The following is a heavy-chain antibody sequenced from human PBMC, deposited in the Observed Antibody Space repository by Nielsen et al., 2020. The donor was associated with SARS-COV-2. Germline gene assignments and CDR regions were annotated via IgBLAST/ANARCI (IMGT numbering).Heavy chain of an antibody. V-gene: IGHV3-9*01. CDR2: ISWNSGSI. CDR3: AKDFEEGYYGMDV. Sequence: GGSLRLSCAASGFTFDDYAMHWVRQAPGKGLEWVSGISWNSGSIGYADSVKGRFTISRDNAKNSLYLQMNSLRAEDTALYYCAKDFEEGYYGMDVWGQGTTVTVSS. J-gene: IGHJ6*02. CDR1: GFTFDDYA.